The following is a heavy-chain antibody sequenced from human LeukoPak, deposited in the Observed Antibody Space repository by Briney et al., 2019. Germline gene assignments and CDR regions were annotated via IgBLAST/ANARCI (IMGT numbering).Heavy chain of an antibody. CDR2: ISYDGSNK. D-gene: IGHD7-27*01. J-gene: IGHJ6*02. CDR1: GFTFSSYG. Sequence: PGGSLRLSCAASGFTFSSYGMHWVRQAPGTGLEWVAVISYDGSNKYYADSVKGRFTISRDNAKNSLYLQMNSLRAEDTALYYCAKDIDHRIQLTGDRYYYYGMDVWGQGTTVTVSS. CDR3: AKDIDHRIQLTGDRYYYYGMDV. V-gene: IGHV3-30*18.